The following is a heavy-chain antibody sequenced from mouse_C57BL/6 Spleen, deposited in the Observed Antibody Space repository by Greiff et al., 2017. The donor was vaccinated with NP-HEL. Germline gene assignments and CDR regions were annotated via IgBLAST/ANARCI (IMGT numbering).Heavy chain of an antibody. CDR2: IRLKSDNYAT. V-gene: IGHV6-3*01. CDR3: TGMIYYDYDFAY. J-gene: IGHJ3*01. D-gene: IGHD2-4*01. CDR1: GFTFSNYW. Sequence: VQLKESGGGLVQPGGSMKLSCVASGFTFSNYWMNWVRQSPEKGLEWVAQIRLKSDNYATHYAESVKGRFTISRDDSKSSVYLQMNNLRAEDTGIYYCTGMIYYDYDFAYWGQGTLVTVSA.